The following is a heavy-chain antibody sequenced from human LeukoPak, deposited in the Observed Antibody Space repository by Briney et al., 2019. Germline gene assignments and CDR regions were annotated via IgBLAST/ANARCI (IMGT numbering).Heavy chain of an antibody. CDR2: INPSGGST. V-gene: IGHV1-46*01. CDR1: GYTFTSYY. Sequence: AASVKVSCKASGYTFTSYYMHWVRQAPGQGLEWMGIINPSGGSTSYAQKFQGRVTMTRDTSTSTVYMELSSLRSEDTAVYYCARAIAVAGNPLGCYFDYWGQGTLVTVSS. J-gene: IGHJ4*02. D-gene: IGHD6-19*01. CDR3: ARAIAVAGNPLGCYFDY.